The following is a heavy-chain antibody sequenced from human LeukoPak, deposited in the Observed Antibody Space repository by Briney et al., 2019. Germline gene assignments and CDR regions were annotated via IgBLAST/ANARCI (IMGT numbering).Heavy chain of an antibody. V-gene: IGHV4-34*01. CDR3: ARGRGDYDYVWGSYRYTGRYFQH. J-gene: IGHJ1*01. CDR1: GGSISSYY. Sequence: SETLSLTCTVSGGSISSYYWNWIRQPPGKGLEWIGEINHSGSTNHNPSLKSRVTISVDTSKNQFSLKLSSVTAADTAVYYCARGRGDYDYVWGSYRYTGRYFQHWGQGTLVTVSS. CDR2: INHSGST. D-gene: IGHD3-16*02.